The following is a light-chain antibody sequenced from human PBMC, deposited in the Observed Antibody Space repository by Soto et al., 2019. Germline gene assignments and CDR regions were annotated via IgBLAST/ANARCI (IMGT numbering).Light chain of an antibody. Sequence: DLQMTQSPSSVSSSVGDRVTITCRASQGISSWLAWYQQKPGKAPKLLIFDASSLQSGDPSRFSGSGSWTDFTPPISSLQPEDFATYYCQPANSFPLTFGGGTKVEIK. CDR3: QPANSFPLT. CDR2: DAS. CDR1: QGISSW. V-gene: IGKV1-12*01. J-gene: IGKJ4*01.